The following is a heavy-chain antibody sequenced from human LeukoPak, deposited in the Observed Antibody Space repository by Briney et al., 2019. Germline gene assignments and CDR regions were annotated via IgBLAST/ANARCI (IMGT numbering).Heavy chain of an antibody. J-gene: IGHJ4*02. D-gene: IGHD4/OR15-4a*01. CDR3: TIDYGFDY. CDR1: GYTFTDYY. V-gene: IGHV1-2*02. CDR2: IKPDSGAA. Sequence: GASMKVSCKASGYTFTDYYLYWVRQAPGQGLEWMGWIKPDSGAAVYARKFQGRVTITRDTSITTAYMELSWLTSDDTAVYYCTIDYGFDYWGQGSLVTVSS.